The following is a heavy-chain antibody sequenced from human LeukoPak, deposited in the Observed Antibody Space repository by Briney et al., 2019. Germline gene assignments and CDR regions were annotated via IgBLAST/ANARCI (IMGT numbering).Heavy chain of an antibody. D-gene: IGHD1-26*01. V-gene: IGHV4-59*02. J-gene: IGHJ3*01. CDR2: IYYTGST. CDR1: GGSVISHY. Sequence: PSDTLSLSSTGSGGSVISHYGSWIRQPPGKGLEWIGDIYYTGSTNHNPSLKSRVTISVDTSENQFSLRLSSVTAADTAVYYCARYSIEGNYYQLYAFDVWGQVSMVTVSS. CDR3: ARYSIEGNYYQLYAFDV.